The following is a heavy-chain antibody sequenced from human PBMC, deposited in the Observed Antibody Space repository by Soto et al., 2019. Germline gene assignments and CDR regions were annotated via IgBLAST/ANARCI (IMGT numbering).Heavy chain of an antibody. CDR2: INPSGGST. V-gene: IGHV1-46*01. CDR1: GYTFTSYY. J-gene: IGHJ4*02. CDR3: AREHIVVGVAATAGPFDY. D-gene: IGHD2-15*01. Sequence: QVQLVQSGAEVKKPGASVKVSCKASGYTFTSYYMHWVRQAPGQGLEWMGIINPSGGSTSYAQKFQGRVTMIRDTSTSTVYMELSSLRSEDTAVSYCAREHIVVGVAATAGPFDYWGQGTLVPVSS.